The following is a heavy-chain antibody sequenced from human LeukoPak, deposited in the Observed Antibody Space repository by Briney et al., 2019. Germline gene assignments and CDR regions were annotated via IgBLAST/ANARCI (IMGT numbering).Heavy chain of an antibody. CDR2: ISYDGSNK. D-gene: IGHD6-13*01. CDR1: GFTFSSYA. J-gene: IGHJ4*02. V-gene: IGHV3-30-3*01. CDR3: ARDGIAAAGYFDY. Sequence: PGRSLRLSCAASGFTFSSYAMHWVRQAPGKGLEWVAVISYDGSNKYYADSVKGRFTISRDNSKNTLYLQMNSLRAEDTAVYYCARDGIAAAGYFDYWGQGTLVTVSS.